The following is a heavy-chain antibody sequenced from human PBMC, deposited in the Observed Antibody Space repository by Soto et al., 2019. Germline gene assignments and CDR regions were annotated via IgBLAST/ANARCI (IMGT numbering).Heavy chain of an antibody. V-gene: IGHV1-2*02. CDR1: GYTFIDYY. Sequence: GASVKVSCKASGYTFIDYYMHWVRQAPGQGFEWLGRISPKSGATNYAQKFQGRVTMTWDTSLNTAYMELSSLISEDTAVYYCARPPGYISDWYYFDLWGQGTLVTV. J-gene: IGHJ4*02. CDR3: ARPPGYISDWYYFDL. D-gene: IGHD3-9*01. CDR2: ISPKSGAT.